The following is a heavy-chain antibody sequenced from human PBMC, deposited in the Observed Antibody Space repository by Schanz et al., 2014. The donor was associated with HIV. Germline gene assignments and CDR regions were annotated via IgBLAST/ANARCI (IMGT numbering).Heavy chain of an antibody. D-gene: IGHD3-3*01. CDR2: INPANGVT. Sequence: QVQLVQSGAEVKRPGASLKVSCKASGYPFLDYYIHWMRQAPGQGLEWMGWINPANGVTKYAQKSRARVTLTRDPSIRTLCMEPTSISSDDTAVYYCVRHVNFLKTDFWGQGTLVTVSS. J-gene: IGHJ4*02. CDR3: VRHVNFLKTDF. V-gene: IGHV1-2*02. CDR1: GYPFLDYY.